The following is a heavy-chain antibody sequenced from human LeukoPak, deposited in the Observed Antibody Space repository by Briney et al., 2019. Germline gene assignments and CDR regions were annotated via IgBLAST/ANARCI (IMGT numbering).Heavy chain of an antibody. Sequence: MASETLSLTCAVYCGSSSGYYWSWIRQPPGEGLGWIGEINHSGSTNYNPSLKSRVTIPVDTSKNQFSLKLSSLNPATRAGYYLARGRYHSFGYSSSWYPAWGQGTLVTVSS. CDR3: ARGRYHSFGYSSSWYPA. J-gene: IGHJ5*02. CDR2: INHSGST. CDR1: CGSSSGYY. D-gene: IGHD6-13*01. V-gene: IGHV4-34*01.